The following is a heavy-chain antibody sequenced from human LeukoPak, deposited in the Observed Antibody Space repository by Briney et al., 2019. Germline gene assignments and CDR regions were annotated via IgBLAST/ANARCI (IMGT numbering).Heavy chain of an antibody. V-gene: IGHV1-69*13. CDR2: IIPIFGTT. Sequence: SVKVSCKASGDTFSSYAFNWVRQAPGQGLEWMGGIIPIFGTTNYGQKFQGRVTITADESTNTAHMELSSLRSEDTAVYYCARGRGTVFRGLIHYYYGMDVWGKGTTVTVSS. CDR1: GDTFSSYA. CDR3: ARGRGTVFRGLIHYYYGMDV. D-gene: IGHD3-10*01. J-gene: IGHJ6*04.